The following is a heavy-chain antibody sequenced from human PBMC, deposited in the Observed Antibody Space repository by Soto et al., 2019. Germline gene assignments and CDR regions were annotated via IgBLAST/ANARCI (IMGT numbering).Heavy chain of an antibody. D-gene: IGHD4-17*01. CDR3: ARETMVIRDSDHFGVDV. V-gene: IGHV4-61*01. CDR1: GGSVSSGSYY. CDR2: IYYSGST. Sequence: SETLSLTCTVSGGSVSSGSYYWSWIRQPPGKGLEWIGYIYYSGSTNYNPSLKSRVTISVDTSKNQFSLKLSSVTAADTAVYYCARETMVIRDSDHFGVDVWGHGTTVTVSS. J-gene: IGHJ6*02.